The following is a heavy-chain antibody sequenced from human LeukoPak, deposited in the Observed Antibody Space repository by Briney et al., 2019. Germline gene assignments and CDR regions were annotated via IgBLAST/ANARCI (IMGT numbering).Heavy chain of an antibody. V-gene: IGHV4-34*01. CDR1: GGSFSGYY. J-gene: IGHJ4*02. CDR3: ARVPGPHCSGGSCYSGY. CDR2: INHSGST. Sequence: SETLSLTCAVYGGSFSGYYWSWIRQPPGKGLEWIGEINHSGSTNYNPSLKSRVTISVDTSKNQFSLKLSSVTAADTAVYYCARVPGPHCSGGSCYSGYWGQGTLVTVSS. D-gene: IGHD2-15*01.